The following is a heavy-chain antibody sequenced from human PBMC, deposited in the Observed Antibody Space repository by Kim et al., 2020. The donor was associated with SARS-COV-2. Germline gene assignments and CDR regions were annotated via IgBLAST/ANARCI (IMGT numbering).Heavy chain of an antibody. J-gene: IGHJ6*02. D-gene: IGHD6-19*01. V-gene: IGHV3-23*01. Sequence: SVKGRFTISRDNSKNTLYLQMNSLRAEDTAVYYCAKIRSGWSPLDYGMDVWGQGTTVTVSS. CDR3: AKIRSGWSPLDYGMDV.